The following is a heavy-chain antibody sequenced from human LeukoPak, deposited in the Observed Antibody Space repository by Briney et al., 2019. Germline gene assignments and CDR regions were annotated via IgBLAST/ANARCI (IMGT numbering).Heavy chain of an antibody. D-gene: IGHD5-18*01. CDR2: IYYSGST. Sequence: SETLSLTCAVYGGSFSGYYWGWIRQPPGKGLEWIGSIYYSGSTYYNPSLKSRVTISVDTSKNQFSLKLSSVTAADTAVYYCARLHSGYSYGYAPDYWGQGTLVTVSS. V-gene: IGHV4-39*01. CDR1: GGSFSGYY. CDR3: ARLHSGYSYGYAPDY. J-gene: IGHJ4*02.